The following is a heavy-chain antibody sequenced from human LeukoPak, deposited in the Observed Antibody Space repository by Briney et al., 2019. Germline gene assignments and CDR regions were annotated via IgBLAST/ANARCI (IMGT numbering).Heavy chain of an antibody. J-gene: IGHJ4*02. CDR1: GFIFSDHY. V-gene: IGHV3-11*01. CDR3: GRGHWGLDY. Sequence: GGSLRLSCAVSGFIFSDHYMSWIRQAPGKGLEWVAYITQTGSSMSYSDSVKGRFTISRDNARNSLYLQMDSLRPEDTAVYYCGRGHWGLDYWGQGTLLTVSS. D-gene: IGHD7-27*01. CDR2: ITQTGSSM.